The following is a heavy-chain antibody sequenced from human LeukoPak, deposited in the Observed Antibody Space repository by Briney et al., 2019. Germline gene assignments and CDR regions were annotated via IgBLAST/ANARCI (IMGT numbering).Heavy chain of an antibody. Sequence: GASVKVSCKASGGTFSSYAISWVRQAPGQGLEWMGGIIPIFGTANYAQKFQGRVTITTDESTSTAYMELSSLRSEDTAVYYCARDNYAGASWFDPWGQGTLVTVPS. V-gene: IGHV1-69*05. CDR3: ARDNYAGASWFDP. CDR1: GGTFSSYA. D-gene: IGHD1-7*01. CDR2: IIPIFGTA. J-gene: IGHJ5*02.